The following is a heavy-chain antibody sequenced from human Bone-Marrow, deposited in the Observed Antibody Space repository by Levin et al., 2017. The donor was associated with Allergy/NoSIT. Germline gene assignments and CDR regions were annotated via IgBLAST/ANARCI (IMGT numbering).Heavy chain of an antibody. Sequence: GESLKISCAASGFTLRTYAMSWVRQAPGKGLEWVSVISDSGGTTNYADSVKGRFTVSRDNSKNTLFLQMDSLRAEDTAIYFCARGWKGSSSPYYFDYWGPGTLVRVSS. CDR2: ISDSGGTT. CDR3: ARGWKGSSSPYYFDY. V-gene: IGHV3-23*01. D-gene: IGHD6-6*01. J-gene: IGHJ4*02. CDR1: GFTLRTYA.